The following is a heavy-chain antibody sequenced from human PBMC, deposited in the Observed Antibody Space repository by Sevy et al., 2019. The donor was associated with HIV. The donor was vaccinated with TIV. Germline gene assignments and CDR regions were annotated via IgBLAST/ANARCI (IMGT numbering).Heavy chain of an antibody. V-gene: IGHV4-59*12. CDR3: ARGDFWSGYSGFLVWFDP. D-gene: IGHD3-3*01. Sequence: SETLSLTCTVSGGSISSYYWSWIRQPPGKELEWIGSVYYTGKTDFNPSLNSRVNISLDTSKNEFSLNLTSVTAADTAVYYCARGDFWSGYSGFLVWFDPWGQGNLVTVSS. J-gene: IGHJ5*02. CDR1: GGSISSYY. CDR2: VYYTGKT.